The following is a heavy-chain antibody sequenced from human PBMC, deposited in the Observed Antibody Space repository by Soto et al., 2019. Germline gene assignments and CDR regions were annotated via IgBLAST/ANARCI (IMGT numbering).Heavy chain of an antibody. CDR2: IYYSGST. CDR3: ARGGDMVVVPAAQPLYYFDY. V-gene: IGHV4-59*01. D-gene: IGHD2-2*01. CDR1: GGSISSYH. Sequence: SETLSLTCTVSGGSISSYHWSWIRQPPGKGLEWIGYIYYSGSTNYNPSLKSRVTISVDTSKNQFSLKVSSVTAVDTAVYYCARGGDMVVVPAAQPLYYFDYWGQGTLVTVSS. J-gene: IGHJ4*02.